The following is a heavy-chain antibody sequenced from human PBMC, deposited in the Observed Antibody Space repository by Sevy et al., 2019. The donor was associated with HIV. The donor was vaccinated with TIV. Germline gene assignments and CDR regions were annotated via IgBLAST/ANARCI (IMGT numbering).Heavy chain of an antibody. J-gene: IGHJ4*02. CDR2: ISSSSSTI. CDR3: ASRGYCNGGSCYSGPNDY. CDR1: GFTFSSYS. V-gene: IGHV3-48*02. Sequence: GGSLRLSCAASGFTFSSYSMNWVRQAPGKGLEWVSYISSSSSTIYYADSVKGRFTNSRDNAKKSLYLQMNSLRDEDTAVYYCASRGYCNGGSCYSGPNDYWGQGTLVTVSS. D-gene: IGHD2-15*01.